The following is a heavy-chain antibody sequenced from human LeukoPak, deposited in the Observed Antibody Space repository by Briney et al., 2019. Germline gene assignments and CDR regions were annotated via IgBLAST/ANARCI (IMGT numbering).Heavy chain of an antibody. CDR3: ARKGAGNIDY. CDR2: INHSGST. J-gene: IGHJ4*02. Sequence: KSSETLSLTCAVYGGSFSGYYWSWIRQPPGKGLEWIGEINHSGSTNYNPSLKSRVTISVDTSKNQFSLNLSSVTAADTAMYYCARKGAGNIDYWGQGTLVTVSS. D-gene: IGHD4-23*01. CDR1: GGSFSGYY. V-gene: IGHV4-34*01.